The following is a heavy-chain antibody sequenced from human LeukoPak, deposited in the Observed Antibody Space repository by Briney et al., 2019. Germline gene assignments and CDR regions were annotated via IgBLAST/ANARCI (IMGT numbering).Heavy chain of an antibody. Sequence: GGSLRLSCTASGFTFSDHYMDWVRQAPGKGLEWIARIRNITRSYTTEYAATVRGRFTISRDASKNLLFLQMKSLKTDDTAVYYCAREDSSSWYRENWFDPWGQGTLVTVSS. CDR1: GFTFSDHY. V-gene: IGHV3-72*01. D-gene: IGHD6-13*01. J-gene: IGHJ5*02. CDR2: IRNITRSYTT. CDR3: AREDSSSWYRENWFDP.